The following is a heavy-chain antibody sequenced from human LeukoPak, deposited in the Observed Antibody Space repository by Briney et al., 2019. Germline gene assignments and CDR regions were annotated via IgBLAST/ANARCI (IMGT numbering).Heavy chain of an antibody. J-gene: IGHJ4*02. V-gene: IGHV4-59*01. CDR1: GGSISSYY. D-gene: IGHD3-3*01. Sequence: SETLSLTCTVSGGSISSYYWSWIRQPPGKGLEWIGYIYYSGSTNYNPSLKSRVTISVDTSKNQFSLKLSSVTAADTAVYYCARERFFAVVSHFDYWGQGTLVTVSS. CDR2: IYYSGST. CDR3: ARERFFAVVSHFDY.